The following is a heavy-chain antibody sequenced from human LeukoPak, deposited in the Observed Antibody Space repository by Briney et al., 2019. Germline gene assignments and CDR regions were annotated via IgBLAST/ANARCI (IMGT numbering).Heavy chain of an antibody. CDR1: GFTFSSYS. D-gene: IGHD1/OR15-1a*01. V-gene: IGHV3-48*01. CDR2: ISSSSSTI. J-gene: IGHJ4*02. CDR3: ARDRTNEDY. Sequence: GSLRLSCAASGFTFSSYSMNWVRQAPGKGLEWVSYISSSSSTIYYADSVKGRFTISRDNAKNSLYLQMNSLRAEDTAVYYCARDRTNEDYWGQGTLVTVSS.